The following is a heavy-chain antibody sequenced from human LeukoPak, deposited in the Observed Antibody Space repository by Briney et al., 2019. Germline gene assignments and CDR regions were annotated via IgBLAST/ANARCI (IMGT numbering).Heavy chain of an antibody. CDR1: GFTFDDYG. J-gene: IGHJ4*02. D-gene: IGHD3-22*01. CDR3: ARGDDSSGYYEYYFDY. V-gene: IGHV3-20*04. CDR2: INWNGGST. Sequence: PGGSLRLSCAASGFTFDDYGMSWVRQAPGKGLEWVSGINWNGGSTGYADSVKGRFTISRDNAKNTLYLQMNSLRAEDTAVYYCARGDDSSGYYEYYFDYWGQGTLVTVSS.